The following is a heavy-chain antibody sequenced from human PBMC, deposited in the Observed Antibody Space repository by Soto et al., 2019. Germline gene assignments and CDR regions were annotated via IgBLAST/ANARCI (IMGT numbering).Heavy chain of an antibody. CDR2: IRRKANSYAT. J-gene: IGHJ4*02. V-gene: IGHV3-73*02. CDR1: GFTFSGSA. CDR3: TSPSGWQGY. Sequence: EVQLVESGGGLVQPGGSLKLSCAASGFTFSGSAMHWVRQASGKGLEWVGRIRRKANSYATAYAASVKGRFTISRDDSKNTAYLQMNSLKTEDTAVYYCTSPSGWQGYWGQGTLVTVSS. D-gene: IGHD6-19*01.